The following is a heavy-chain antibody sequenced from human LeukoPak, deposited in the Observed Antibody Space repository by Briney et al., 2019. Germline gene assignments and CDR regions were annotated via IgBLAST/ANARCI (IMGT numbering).Heavy chain of an antibody. CDR2: IHHSGTT. V-gene: IGHV4-39*07. CDR3: ARVRVGGYYYMDV. CDR1: GGSIISSTYY. J-gene: IGHJ6*03. Sequence: PSETLSLTCTVSGGSIISSTYYWGWIRQPPGKGLEWIGSIHHSGTTYYNPSLQSRVTISVDTSKNQFSLKLSSVTAADTAVYYCARVRVGGYYYMDVWGKGTTVTVSS. D-gene: IGHD2-8*02.